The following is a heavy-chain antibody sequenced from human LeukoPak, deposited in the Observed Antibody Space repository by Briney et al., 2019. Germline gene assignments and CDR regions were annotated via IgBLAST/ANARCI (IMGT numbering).Heavy chain of an antibody. D-gene: IGHD4-23*01. Sequence: ASVTVSCKASGYTFTSYDINWVRQATGQGLEWMGWMNPNSGNTGYAQKFQGRVTMTRNTSISTAYMELSSLRSEDTAVYYCARVSGRKYGGLWGRYYYYMDVWGKGTTVTVSS. CDR2: MNPNSGNT. J-gene: IGHJ6*03. V-gene: IGHV1-8*01. CDR3: ARVSGRKYGGLWGRYYYYMDV. CDR1: GYTFTSYD.